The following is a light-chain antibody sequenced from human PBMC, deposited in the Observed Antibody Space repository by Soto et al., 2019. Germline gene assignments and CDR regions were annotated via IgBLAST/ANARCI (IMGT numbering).Light chain of an antibody. Sequence: DIHMAQSKSSLSASVGDRVTLTCRASQSIGTNLNWYQQRPGKAPKFLIYAVSSLQSGVSSRFSGSGSGTDFTLSINSLQREDFATYYCQQTYSAPPLFGQGTKVDIK. J-gene: IGKJ1*01. CDR2: AVS. V-gene: IGKV1-39*01. CDR3: QQTYSAPPL. CDR1: QSIGTN.